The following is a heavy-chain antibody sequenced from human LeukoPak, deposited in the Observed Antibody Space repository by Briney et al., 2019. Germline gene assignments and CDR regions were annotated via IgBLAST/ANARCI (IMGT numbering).Heavy chain of an antibody. J-gene: IGHJ4*02. CDR2: ISGSGGST. D-gene: IGHD2-2*01. CDR1: GFTFSDYY. CDR3: AKTQSLGYCSGAGCFGDY. V-gene: IGHV3-23*01. Sequence: GGSLRLSCAASGFTFSDYYMSWIRQAPGKGLEWVSSISGSGGSTYYADSVKGRFTISRDNSKNTLSLQMNSLRAEDTAVYYCAKTQSLGYCSGAGCFGDYWGQGTLVTVSS.